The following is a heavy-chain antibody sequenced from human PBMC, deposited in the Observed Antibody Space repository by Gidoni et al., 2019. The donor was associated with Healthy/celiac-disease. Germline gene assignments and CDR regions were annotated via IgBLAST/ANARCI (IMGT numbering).Heavy chain of an antibody. CDR2: IGTAGDT. CDR3: ARVRDPPGAYYYYMDV. CDR1: GFTFSSYD. J-gene: IGHJ6*03. Sequence: EVQLVESGGGLVQPGGSLRLSCAASGFTFSSYDMHWVRQATGKGLEWVSAIGTAGDTYYPGSVKGRFTISRENAKNSLYLQMNSLRAEDTAVYYCARVRDPPGAYYYYMDVWGKGTTVTVSS. V-gene: IGHV3-13*01.